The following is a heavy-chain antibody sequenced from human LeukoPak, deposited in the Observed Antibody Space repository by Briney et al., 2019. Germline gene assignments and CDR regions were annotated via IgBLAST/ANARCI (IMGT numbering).Heavy chain of an antibody. CDR3: ATGGSGSYYTPSHAFDI. D-gene: IGHD3-10*01. CDR1: GYSFTTYW. Sequence: GESLKISCQASGYSFTTYWIAWVRQLPGKGLEWMGRVYPGDSDITYSPSFQGQVTISADKSISTAYLQWSSLKASDTAMYYCATGGSGSYYTPSHAFDIWGQGTMVTVSS. V-gene: IGHV5-51*01. J-gene: IGHJ3*02. CDR2: VYPGDSDI.